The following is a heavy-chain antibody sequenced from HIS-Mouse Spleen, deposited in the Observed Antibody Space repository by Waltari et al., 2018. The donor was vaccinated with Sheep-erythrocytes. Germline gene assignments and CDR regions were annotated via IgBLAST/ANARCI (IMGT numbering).Heavy chain of an antibody. CDR3: AQTGATTPHFDY. Sequence: QVQLVQSGAEVKKPGSSVKVSCKASGGTFISYAISWLRQAPGQGLEWMGRIIPILGIANYAQKFQGRVTITADKSTSTAYMELSSLRSEDTAVYYCAQTGATTPHFDYWGQGTLVTVSS. CDR2: IIPILGIA. CDR1: GGTFISYA. J-gene: IGHJ4*02. V-gene: IGHV1-69*04. D-gene: IGHD1-26*01.